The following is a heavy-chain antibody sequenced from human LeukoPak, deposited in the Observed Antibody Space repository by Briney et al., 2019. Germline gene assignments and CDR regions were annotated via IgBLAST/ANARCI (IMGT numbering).Heavy chain of an antibody. V-gene: IGHV1-69*05. CDR3: ARSDSGYYYYYYMDV. CDR2: IIPIFGTA. CDR1: GGTFSSYA. J-gene: IGHJ6*03. Sequence: SVKVSCKASGGTFSSYAISWVRQAPRQGLEWMGGIIPIFGTANYAQKFQGRVTITTDESTSTAYMELSSLRSEDTAVYYCARSDSGYYYYYYMDVWGKGTTVTVSS. D-gene: IGHD5-12*01.